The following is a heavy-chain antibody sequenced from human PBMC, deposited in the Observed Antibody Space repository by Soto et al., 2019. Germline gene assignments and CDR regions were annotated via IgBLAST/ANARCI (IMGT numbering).Heavy chain of an antibody. CDR1: GYTFTSYG. CDR3: ARGRYGDY. D-gene: IGHD1-1*01. CDR2: ISAHNGNT. J-gene: IGHJ4*02. V-gene: IGHV1-18*01. Sequence: QVHLVQSGAEVKKPGASVKVSCKASGYTFTSYGITWVRQATGQGLEWMGGISAHNGNTDYAQKLQGRVIVTRDTSTSTAYMELRSLISDDTAVYYCARGRYGDYWGQGARVTVSS.